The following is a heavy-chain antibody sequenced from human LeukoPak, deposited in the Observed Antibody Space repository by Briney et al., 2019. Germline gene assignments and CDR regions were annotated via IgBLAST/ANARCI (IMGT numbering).Heavy chain of an antibody. D-gene: IGHD2-2*01. Sequence: PSETLSLTCAVSGYSISSGYYWGWIRQPPGKGLEWIGSIYHSGSTYYNPSLKSRVTISVDTSKNQFSLKLSSVTAADTAVYYCAGGELPAAINDFDYWGQGTLVTVSS. J-gene: IGHJ4*02. V-gene: IGHV4-38-2*01. CDR2: IYHSGST. CDR3: AGGELPAAINDFDY. CDR1: GYSISSGYY.